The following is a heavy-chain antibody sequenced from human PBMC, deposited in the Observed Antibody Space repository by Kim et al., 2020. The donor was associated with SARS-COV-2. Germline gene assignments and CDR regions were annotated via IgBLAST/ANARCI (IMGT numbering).Heavy chain of an antibody. J-gene: IGHJ6*02. V-gene: IGHV1-2*06. CDR2: INPNSGGT. Sequence: ASVKVSCKASGYTFTGYYMHWVRQAPGQGLEWMGRINPNSGGTNYAQKFQGRVTMTRDTSISTAYMELSRLRSDDTAVYYCAREDRVSYYYYGMDVWGQGTTVTVSS. CDR1: GYTFTGYY. D-gene: IGHD2-8*01. CDR3: AREDRVSYYYYGMDV.